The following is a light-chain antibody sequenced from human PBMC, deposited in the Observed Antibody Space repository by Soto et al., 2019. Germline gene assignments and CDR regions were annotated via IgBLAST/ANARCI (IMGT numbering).Light chain of an antibody. CDR2: DAS. CDR3: QQRSNWPPYT. V-gene: IGKV3-11*01. CDR1: QSVSSY. J-gene: IGKJ2*01. Sequence: EIVLTQSPATLSLSPGERATLSCRASQSVSSYLAWYQQKPGQAPRLLIYDASNRATGIPARFSGSGSGTDFTLPISRLEAEYFAVYYCQQRSNWPPYTFGQGTKLEIK.